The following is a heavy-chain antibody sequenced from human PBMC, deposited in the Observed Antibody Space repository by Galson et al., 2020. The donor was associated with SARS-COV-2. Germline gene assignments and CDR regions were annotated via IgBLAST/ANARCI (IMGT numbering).Heavy chain of an antibody. Sequence: GGSLRLSCAASVFNVRSIYMSWVRQAPGKGLEWVSNIYSGGSTYYTDSVRGRFTISRDTAKNTLFLQMNNLRDDDTAVYYCARGPRNSLDGGGYSDYWGQGVLVTVSS. CDR1: VFNVRSIY. J-gene: IGHJ4*02. V-gene: IGHV3-53*01. D-gene: IGHD3-22*01. CDR2: IYSGGST. CDR3: ARGPRNSLDGGGYSDY.